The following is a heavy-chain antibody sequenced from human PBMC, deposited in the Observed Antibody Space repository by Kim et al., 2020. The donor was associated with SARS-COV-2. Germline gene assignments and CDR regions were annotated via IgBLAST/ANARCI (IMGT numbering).Heavy chain of an antibody. CDR3: AGAAVAGRGDY. Sequence: SEYAAAVKGRLTISRDYSKSVVYLQMNSLKPEDTAVYYCAGAAVAGRGDYWGQGTPVTVSS. CDR2: S. J-gene: IGHJ4*02. V-gene: IGHV3-49*02. D-gene: IGHD6-19*01.